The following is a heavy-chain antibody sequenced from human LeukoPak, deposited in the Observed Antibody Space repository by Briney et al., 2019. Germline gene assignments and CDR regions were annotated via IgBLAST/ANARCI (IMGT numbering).Heavy chain of an antibody. CDR1: GYTFTSYY. CDR3: ARDQSWFGELLSLSY. CDR2: INPSGGST. J-gene: IGHJ4*02. Sequence: ASVKVSCKASGYTFTSYYMHWVRQAPGQGLEWMGIINPSGGSTSYAQKFQGRVTMTTDTSTSTAYMELRSLRSDDTAVYYCARDQSWFGELLSLSYWGQGTLVTVSS. D-gene: IGHD3-10*01. V-gene: IGHV1-46*01.